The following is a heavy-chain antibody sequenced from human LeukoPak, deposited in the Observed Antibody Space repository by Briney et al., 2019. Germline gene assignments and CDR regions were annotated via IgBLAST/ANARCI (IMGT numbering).Heavy chain of an antibody. V-gene: IGHV3-64*01. CDR2: ISSNGGST. D-gene: IGHD2-2*02. J-gene: IGHJ3*02. CDR1: GFTFSSYA. Sequence: GGSLRLSCAASGFTFSSYAMHWVRQAPGKGLEYVSAISSNGGSTYYANSVKGRFTISRDNSKNTLYLQMNSLRAEDTAVYYCANPYCSSTSCYTFDIWGQGTMVTVSS. CDR3: ANPYCSSTSCYTFDI.